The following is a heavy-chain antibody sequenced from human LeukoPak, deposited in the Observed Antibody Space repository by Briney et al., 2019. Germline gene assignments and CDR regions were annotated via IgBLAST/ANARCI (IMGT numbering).Heavy chain of an antibody. Sequence: NPGGSLRLSCAASGFTFSSYSMNWVRQAPGKGLEWVGRIKSKTDGGTTDYAAPMKGRFTISRDDSKNTLYLQMNSLKTEDTAVYYCTTEGTYYYDSSGYYPFYYYYYMDVWGKGTTVTISS. J-gene: IGHJ6*03. CDR1: GFTFSSYS. CDR2: IKSKTDGGTT. V-gene: IGHV3-15*01. CDR3: TTEGTYYYDSSGYYPFYYYYYMDV. D-gene: IGHD3-22*01.